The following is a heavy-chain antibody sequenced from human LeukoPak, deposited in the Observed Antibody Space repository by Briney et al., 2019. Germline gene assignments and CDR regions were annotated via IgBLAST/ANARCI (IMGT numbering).Heavy chain of an antibody. D-gene: IGHD1-7*01. Sequence: GGSLRLSCAASGFTSSSYWMSWVRQAPGKGLEWVANIKQDGSEKYYVDSVKGRFTISRDNAKNSLYLQMNSLRAEDTAVYYCARDFGNYSPYFDYWGQGTLVTVSS. CDR2: IKQDGSEK. J-gene: IGHJ4*02. V-gene: IGHV3-7*01. CDR1: GFTSSSYW. CDR3: ARDFGNYSPYFDY.